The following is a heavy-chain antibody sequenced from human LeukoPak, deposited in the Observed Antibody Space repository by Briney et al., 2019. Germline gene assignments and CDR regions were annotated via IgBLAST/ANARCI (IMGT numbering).Heavy chain of an antibody. CDR3: ARGVDYYDSSGYPFL. Sequence: SVKVSCKASGGTFSSYAISWVRQAPGQGLEWMGRIIPILGIANYAQKFQGRVTITADKSTSTAYMELSSLRSEDTAVYYCARGVDYYDSSGYPFLWGQGTLVTISS. CDR1: GGTFSSYA. V-gene: IGHV1-69*04. CDR2: IIPILGIA. J-gene: IGHJ4*02. D-gene: IGHD3-22*01.